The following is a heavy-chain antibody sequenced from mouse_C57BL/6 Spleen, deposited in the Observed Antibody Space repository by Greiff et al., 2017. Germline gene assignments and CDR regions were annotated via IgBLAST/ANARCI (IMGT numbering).Heavy chain of an antibody. CDR1: GYTFTSYW. Sequence: QVQLQQPGAELVMPGASVKLSCKASGYTFTSYWMHWVKQRPGQGLEWIGEIDPSDSYTNYNQKFKGKSTLTVDKSSSTAYMQLSSLTSEDSAVYYCARGYSNYVYFDYWGQGTTLTVSS. CDR3: ARGYSNYVYFDY. V-gene: IGHV1-69*01. CDR2: IDPSDSYT. J-gene: IGHJ2*01. D-gene: IGHD2-5*01.